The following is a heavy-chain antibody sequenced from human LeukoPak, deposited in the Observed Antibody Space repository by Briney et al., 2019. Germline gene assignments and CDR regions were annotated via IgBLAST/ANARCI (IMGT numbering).Heavy chain of an antibody. Sequence: PGGSLRLSCAASGFTFSIYWMSWVRQAPGKGLEWVANIKQDGSEKYYVDSVKGRFTISRDSAKNSLYLQMNSLRAEDTALYYCAREGVDIAMVRFNYYYYMDVWGKGTTVTVSS. CDR3: AREGVDIAMVRFNYYYYMDV. CDR1: GFTFSIYW. V-gene: IGHV3-7*03. D-gene: IGHD5-18*01. CDR2: IKQDGSEK. J-gene: IGHJ6*03.